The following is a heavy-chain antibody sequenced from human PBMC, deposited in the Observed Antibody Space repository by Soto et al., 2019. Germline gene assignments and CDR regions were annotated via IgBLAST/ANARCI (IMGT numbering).Heavy chain of an antibody. V-gene: IGHV1-46*01. CDR1: GYSFTSYY. J-gene: IGHJ4*02. CDR2: INPSSST. D-gene: IGHD2-15*01. Sequence: ASVKVSCKASGYSFTSYYIHWVRQAPGQGLEWMGKINPSSSTTYAQKFQGRVTMTRDTSTSTVYMELSSLISEDTAVYFCARVGCSGDSCYAVDYWGQGTLVTVSS. CDR3: ARVGCSGDSCYAVDY.